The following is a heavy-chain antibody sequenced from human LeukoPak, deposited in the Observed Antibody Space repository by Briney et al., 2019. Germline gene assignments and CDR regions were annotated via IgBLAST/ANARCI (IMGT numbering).Heavy chain of an antibody. CDR3: ARDSNTVGAFDI. D-gene: IGHD4-17*01. CDR2: ISSSSSYI. CDR1: GFTFSSYR. Sequence: PGGSLRLSCAASGFTFSSYRMNWVRQAPGKGLEWVSSISSSSSYIYYADSVRGRFTISRDNAKNSLYLQMNSLRAEDTAVYYCARDSNTVGAFDIWGQGTMVTVSS. V-gene: IGHV3-21*01. J-gene: IGHJ3*02.